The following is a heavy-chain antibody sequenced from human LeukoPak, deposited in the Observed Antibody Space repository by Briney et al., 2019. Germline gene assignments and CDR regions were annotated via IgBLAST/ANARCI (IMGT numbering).Heavy chain of an antibody. V-gene: IGHV4-34*01. CDR1: GGSFSGYY. J-gene: IGHJ4*02. Sequence: SETLSLTCAVYGGSFSGYYWSWIRQPPGKGLEWIGEINHSGSTNYNPSLKSRVTISVDTSKNQFSLKLSSVTAADTAVYYCARGYFSSSWYYFDYWGQGTLVTVSS. CDR2: INHSGST. D-gene: IGHD6-13*01. CDR3: ARGYFSSSWYYFDY.